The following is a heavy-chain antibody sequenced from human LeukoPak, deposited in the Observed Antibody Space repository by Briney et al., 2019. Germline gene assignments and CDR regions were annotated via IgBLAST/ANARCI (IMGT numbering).Heavy chain of an antibody. CDR3: AKELDTMFFDY. CDR1: GFNFDRYT. D-gene: IGHD5-18*01. CDR2: AGWAGGTT. J-gene: IGHJ4*02. V-gene: IGHV3-43*01. Sequence: HAGGSLRLSCATSGFNFDRYTIHWVRQAPGKGLEWVSLAGWAGGTTYYSDSVRGRFTISRDSGKNSVYLQMNSLTTDDTAFYFCAKELDTMFFDYWGQGALVTVSS.